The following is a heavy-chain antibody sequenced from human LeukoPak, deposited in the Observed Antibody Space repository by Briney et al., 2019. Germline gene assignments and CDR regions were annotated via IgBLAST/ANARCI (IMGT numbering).Heavy chain of an antibody. D-gene: IGHD6-19*01. J-gene: IGHJ3*02. CDR1: GYTFTSYG. Sequence: ASVKVSCKASGYTFTSYGISWVRQAPGQGLEWMGWISAYNGNTNYAQKLQGRVTMTTDTSTSTAYMELRSLRSDDTAVYYCARSYSSGWYADAFDIWGQGTMVTVSS. CDR2: ISAYNGNT. CDR3: ARSYSSGWYADAFDI. V-gene: IGHV1-18*01.